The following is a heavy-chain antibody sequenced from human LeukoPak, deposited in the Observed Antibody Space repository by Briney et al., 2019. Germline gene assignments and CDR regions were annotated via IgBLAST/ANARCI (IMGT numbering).Heavy chain of an antibody. CDR3: ARARIQLWKYYYYMDV. D-gene: IGHD5-18*01. J-gene: IGHJ6*03. V-gene: IGHV1-2*02. CDR2: INPNSGGT. Sequence: ASVKVSCKASGYTITGYYMHWVRQAPGQGLEWMGWINPNSGGTNYAQKFQGRVTMTRDTSISTAYMELSRLRSDDTAVYYCARARIQLWKYYYYMDVWGKGTTVTVSS. CDR1: GYTITGYY.